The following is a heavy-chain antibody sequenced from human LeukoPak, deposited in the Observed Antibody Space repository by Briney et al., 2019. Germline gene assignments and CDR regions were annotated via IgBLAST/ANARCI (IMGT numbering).Heavy chain of an antibody. CDR3: ASVNSTPYP. D-gene: IGHD2-15*01. J-gene: IGHJ4*02. V-gene: IGHV4-34*01. CDR2: INHSGST. Sequence: SETLSLPCAVYGGSFSGYYWSWIRQPPVKGLEWIGEINHSGSTNYNPSLKSRVTISVDTSKNQFSLKLSSVTAADTAVYYCASVNSTPYPWGQGTLVTVSS. CDR1: GGSFSGYY.